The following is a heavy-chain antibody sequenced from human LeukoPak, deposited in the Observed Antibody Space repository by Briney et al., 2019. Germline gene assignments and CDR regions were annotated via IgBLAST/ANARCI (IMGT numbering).Heavy chain of an antibody. Sequence: GGSLRLSCAASGFTLSSYDMHWVRQATGKGLEWVSAIGTAGDTYYPGSVEGRFIISRDNAKNTLYLQTNNLGVEDTAVYFCARDPPVNNAIGYNWFDHWGQGALVTVSS. J-gene: IGHJ5*02. D-gene: IGHD2/OR15-2a*01. V-gene: IGHV3-13*01. CDR2: IGTAGDT. CDR3: ARDPPVNNAIGYNWFDH. CDR1: GFTLSSYD.